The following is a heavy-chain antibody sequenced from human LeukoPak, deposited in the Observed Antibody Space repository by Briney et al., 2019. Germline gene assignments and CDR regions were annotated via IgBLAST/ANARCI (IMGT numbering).Heavy chain of an antibody. CDR3: AKVETDIYGMDV. D-gene: IGHD1-14*01. J-gene: IGHJ6*02. CDR1: GFTFRSHD. Sequence: GGSLRLSCAASGFTFRSHDMSWVRQAPGKGLEWVSAISGSGGSTYYADSVKGRFTISRDNSKNTLYLQMNSLRAEDTAVYYCAKVETDIYGMDVWGQGTTVTVSS. CDR2: ISGSGGST. V-gene: IGHV3-23*01.